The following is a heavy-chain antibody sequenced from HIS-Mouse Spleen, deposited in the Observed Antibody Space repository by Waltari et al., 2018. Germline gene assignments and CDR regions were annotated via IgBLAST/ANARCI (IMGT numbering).Heavy chain of an antibody. CDR1: GFPFSSYG. Sequence: QVQLVDSGGGVVQPGRSLRLSCAASGFPFSSYGMHWVRQAPGKGLEWVAVISYDGSNKYYADSVKGRFTISRDNSKNTLYLQMNSLRAEDTAVYYCAKDKHHAFDYWGQGTLVTVSS. J-gene: IGHJ4*02. CDR2: ISYDGSNK. CDR3: AKDKHHAFDY. V-gene: IGHV3-30*18.